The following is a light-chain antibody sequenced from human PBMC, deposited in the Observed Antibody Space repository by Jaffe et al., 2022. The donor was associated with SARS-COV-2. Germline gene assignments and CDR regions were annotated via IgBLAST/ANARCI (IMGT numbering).Light chain of an antibody. V-gene: IGLV7-43*01. J-gene: IGLJ3*02. CDR3: LLYNGGGYWV. CDR2: STN. CDR1: TGAVTSGFY. Sequence: QTVVTQEPSLTVSPGGTVTLTCASSTGAVTSGFYSNWFQQKPGQAPRPLIFSTNNKYSWTPARFSGSLLGDKAALTLSGVQPEDEAEYYCLLYNGGGYWVFGGGTRLTVL.